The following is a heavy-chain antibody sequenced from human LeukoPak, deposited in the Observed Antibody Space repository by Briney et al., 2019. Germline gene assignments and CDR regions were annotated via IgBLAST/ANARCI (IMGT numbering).Heavy chain of an antibody. J-gene: IGHJ6*02. CDR2: IHYSGSS. Sequence: SGPTLVNPSETLSLTCTVSGDSTSNFSWNWIRQSPGKGLEWIGNIHYSGSSVYNPSLKSRVTISVDTSKNQFSLKLSSVTAADTAVYYCARMKVVDYYYYGMDVWGQGTTVTVSS. V-gene: IGHV4-59*08. D-gene: IGHD2-15*01. CDR1: GDSTSNFS. CDR3: ARMKVVDYYYYGMDV.